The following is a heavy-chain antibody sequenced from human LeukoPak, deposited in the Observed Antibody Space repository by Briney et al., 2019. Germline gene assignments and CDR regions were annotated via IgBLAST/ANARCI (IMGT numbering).Heavy chain of an antibody. CDR1: GFTFSNYW. V-gene: IGHV3-74*01. CDR2: SDGGGNTT. J-gene: IGHJ4*01. D-gene: IGHD4-23*01. Sequence: GGSLRLSCSASGFTFSNYWMHWVRQVPGKGPVWVSRSDGGGNTTNYAHSVRDRFSISRDNAKNTLYLQMNSLTAEDTGVYYCARGPRTGGGAYVGDYWGRGTLVTVSS. CDR3: ARGPRTGGGAYVGDY.